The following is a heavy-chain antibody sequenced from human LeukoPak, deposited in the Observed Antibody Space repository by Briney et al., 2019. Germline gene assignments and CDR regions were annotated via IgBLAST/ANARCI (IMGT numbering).Heavy chain of an antibody. J-gene: IGHJ4*02. CDR1: GFTFSDYS. Sequence: SGGSLRLSCAVSGFTFSDYSMNWVRQAPGKGLEWVSSISTISTYIYYADPVKGRFTISRDNAKNSLYLQINSLRAEDTAVYYCARGPYTSVSKYFDYWGQGTLVTVSS. CDR3: ARGPYTSVSKYFDY. V-gene: IGHV3-21*01. D-gene: IGHD6-19*01. CDR2: ISTISTYI.